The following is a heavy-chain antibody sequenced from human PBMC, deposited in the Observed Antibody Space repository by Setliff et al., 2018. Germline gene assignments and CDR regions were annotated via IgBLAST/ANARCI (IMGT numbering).Heavy chain of an antibody. CDR3: AKMVGGSRSSGSCYFDY. D-gene: IGHD2-15*01. Sequence: LRLSCAASGFTFSTYAMSWVRQAPGRGLEWVSVISGSGTTTYYADSVKGRFTISRDNSKNTVYLQMNSLRAEDTAIYYCAKMVGGSRSSGSCYFDYWGQGTLVTVSS. V-gene: IGHV3-23*01. CDR1: GFTFSTYA. CDR2: ISGSGTTT. J-gene: IGHJ4*02.